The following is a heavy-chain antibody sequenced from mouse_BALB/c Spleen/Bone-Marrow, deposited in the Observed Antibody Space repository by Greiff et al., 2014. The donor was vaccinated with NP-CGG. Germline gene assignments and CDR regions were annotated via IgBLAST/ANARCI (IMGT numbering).Heavy chain of an antibody. Sequence: QVQLQQSGAELVRPGTSVKVSCKASGYAFTDYLMEWLKQRPGQGLEWIGVINPGSGSTNYNEKFKDKATLTADTSSNTAYMQLSSLTSDDPAVYFCARYDGYLDYWGQGTTLTVSS. D-gene: IGHD2-3*01. CDR3: ARYDGYLDY. CDR2: INPGSGST. V-gene: IGHV1-54*01. J-gene: IGHJ2*01. CDR1: GYAFTDYL.